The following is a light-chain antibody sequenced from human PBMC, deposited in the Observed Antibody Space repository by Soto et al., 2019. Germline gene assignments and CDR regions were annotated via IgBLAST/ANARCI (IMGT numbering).Light chain of an antibody. Sequence: QSVLTQPASVFGSPGQSITISCTGTSSDVGGYNFVSWYQQHPGKAPKLMIYEVSSRPSGVSNRFSGSKSGNTASLTISGLQPEDEADYYCSSYTTSSTLAFGTGTKVTVL. CDR1: SSDVGGYNF. CDR2: EVS. CDR3: SSYTTSSTLA. V-gene: IGLV2-14*03. J-gene: IGLJ1*01.